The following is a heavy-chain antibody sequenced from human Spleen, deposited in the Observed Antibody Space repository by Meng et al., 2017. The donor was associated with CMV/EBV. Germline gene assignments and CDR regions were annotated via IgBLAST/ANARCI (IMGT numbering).Heavy chain of an antibody. Sequence: ASVKVSCKASGYTFTSHYIHWVRQAPGQGLEWMGIINPGGGATTYAQKFQGRVTMTRDTSTGTVYMELCSLRSEDTAVYYCARKGGQLDDDFYYHGMDVWGQGTTVTVSS. V-gene: IGHV1-46*01. J-gene: IGHJ6*02. CDR2: INPGGGAT. D-gene: IGHD6-6*01. CDR1: GYTFTSHY. CDR3: ARKGGQLDDDFYYHGMDV.